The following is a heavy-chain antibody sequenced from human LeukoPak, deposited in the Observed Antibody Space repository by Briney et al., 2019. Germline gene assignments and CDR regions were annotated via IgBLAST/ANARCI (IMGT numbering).Heavy chain of an antibody. Sequence: GASVKVSCKASGYTFTSYGISWVRQAPGQGLEWMGWISAYNGNTNYAQKFQGWVTMTRDTSISTAYMELSRLRSDDTAVYYCARFGKSYYDSSGYYYDAFDIWGQGTMVTVSS. D-gene: IGHD3-22*01. J-gene: IGHJ3*02. CDR1: GYTFTSYG. V-gene: IGHV1-18*01. CDR3: ARFGKSYYDSSGYYYDAFDI. CDR2: ISAYNGNT.